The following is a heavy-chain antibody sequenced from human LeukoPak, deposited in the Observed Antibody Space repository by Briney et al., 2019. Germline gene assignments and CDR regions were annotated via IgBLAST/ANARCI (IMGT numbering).Heavy chain of an antibody. CDR1: GFTFSSYS. CDR3: ARDSKYQLLYTKYDFGDAFDI. D-gene: IGHD2-2*02. J-gene: IGHJ3*02. V-gene: IGHV3-48*02. CDR2: ISISSSTI. Sequence: GGSLRLSCAASGFTFSSYSMNWVRQAPGKGLGWVSYISISSSTIYYAASVKGRFTISRDNAKNSLYLQMNSLRDEDTAVYYCARDSKYQLLYTKYDFGDAFDIWGQGTMVTVSS.